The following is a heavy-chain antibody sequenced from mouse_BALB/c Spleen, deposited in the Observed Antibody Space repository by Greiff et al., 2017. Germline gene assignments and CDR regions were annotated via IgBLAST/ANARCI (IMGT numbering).Heavy chain of an antibody. J-gene: IGHJ2*01. CDR3: ARSGRRFYYFDY. CDR1: GFTFSSFG. D-gene: IGHD3-1*01. V-gene: IGHV5-17*02. CDR2: ISSGSSTI. Sequence: EVKLVESGGGLVQPGGSRKLSCAASGFTFSSFGMHWVRQAPEKGLEWVAYISSGSSTIYYADTVKGRFTISRDNPKNTLFLQMTSLRSEDTAMYYCARSGRRFYYFDYWGQGTTLTVSS.